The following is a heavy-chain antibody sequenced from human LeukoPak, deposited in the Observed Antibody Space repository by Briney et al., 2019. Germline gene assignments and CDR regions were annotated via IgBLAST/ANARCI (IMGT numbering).Heavy chain of an antibody. CDR2: IRACNGNT. V-gene: IGHV1-18*01. J-gene: IGHJ5*02. CDR3: ARTSIFGVVIVSPGWFDP. CDR1: GYTFTSYG. D-gene: IGHD3-3*01. Sequence: GASVKVSCKASGYTFTSYGISWVRQAPGQGLEWMGWIRACNGNTNYAQKLQGRVTMTTDTSTSTAYMELRSLRSDDTAVYYCARTSIFGVVIVSPGWFDPWGQGTLVTVSS.